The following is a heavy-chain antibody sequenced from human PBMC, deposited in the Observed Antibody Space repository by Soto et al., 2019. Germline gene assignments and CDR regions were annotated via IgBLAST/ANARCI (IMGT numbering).Heavy chain of an antibody. J-gene: IGHJ6*02. V-gene: IGHV3-7*01. CDR3: ATYCSSTSCYTRYYDFWSGYYQNYGMDV. D-gene: IGHD2-2*02. CDR2: IKQDGSEK. Sequence: GGSLRLSCAASGFTFSSYWMSWVRQAPGKGLEWVANIKQDGSEKYYVDSVKGRFTISRDNAKNSLYLQMNSLRAEDTAVYYCATYCSSTSCYTRYYDFWSGYYQNYGMDVWGQGTTVTVSS. CDR1: GFTFSSYW.